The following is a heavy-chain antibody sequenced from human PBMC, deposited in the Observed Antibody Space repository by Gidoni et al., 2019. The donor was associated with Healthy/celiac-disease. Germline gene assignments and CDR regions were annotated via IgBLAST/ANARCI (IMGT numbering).Heavy chain of an antibody. V-gene: IGHV1-18*04. CDR3: ASDFPYDILTGYYLGPDY. D-gene: IGHD3-9*01. Sequence: QVQLVQSGAEVKKPGASVKVSCKASGYTFTSYGISWVRQAPGQGLEWMGWISAYNGNTNFAQKLQGRVTMTTDTSTSTAYMELRSLRSDDTAVYYCASDFPYDILTGYYLGPDYWGQGTLVTVSS. CDR2: ISAYNGNT. J-gene: IGHJ4*02. CDR1: GYTFTSYG.